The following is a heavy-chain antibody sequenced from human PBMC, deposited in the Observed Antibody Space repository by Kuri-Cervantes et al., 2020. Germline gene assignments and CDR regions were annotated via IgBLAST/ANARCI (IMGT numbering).Heavy chain of an antibody. CDR1: GGSISSSSYY. CDR2: IYYSGST. J-gene: IGHJ4*02. CDR3: ARNYDLLTGYYDGYFDY. D-gene: IGHD3-9*01. Sequence: SETLSLTCTVSGGSISSSSYYWGWIRQPPGKGLEWIGSIYYSGSTYYNPSLKSRVTISVDMSKNQFSLKLSSVTAADTAVYYCARNYDLLTGYYDGYFDYWGQGALVTVSS. V-gene: IGHV4-39*07.